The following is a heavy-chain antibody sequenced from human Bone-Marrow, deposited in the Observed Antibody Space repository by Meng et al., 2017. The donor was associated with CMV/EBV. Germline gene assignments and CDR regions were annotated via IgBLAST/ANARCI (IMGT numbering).Heavy chain of an antibody. J-gene: IGHJ4*02. Sequence: LSLTCAASGFTFSSYWMTWVRQAPGKGLEWVANIKEDGSDKYYVDSVRGRFTISRDNAKNSLYLQMNSLRAEDTAVYYCARDSSSTGVYWGQGTLVTV. V-gene: IGHV3-7*01. CDR3: ARDSSSTGVY. D-gene: IGHD2-2*01. CDR2: IKEDGSDK. CDR1: GFTFSSYW.